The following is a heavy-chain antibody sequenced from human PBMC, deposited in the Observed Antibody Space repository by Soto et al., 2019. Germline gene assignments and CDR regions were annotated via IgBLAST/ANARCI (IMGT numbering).Heavy chain of an antibody. D-gene: IGHD3-10*01. CDR2: NIPIFGTA. CDR3: ARDVVRGVIKVNYYYGMDV. CDR1: GGTFSSYA. V-gene: IGHV1-69*12. Sequence: QVQLVQSGAEVKKPGSSVKVSCKASGGTFSSYAISWVRQAPGQGLEWMGGNIPIFGTANYAQKFQGRVTITADESTSTAYMELSSLRSEDTAVYYCARDVVRGVIKVNYYYGMDVWGQGTTVTVSS. J-gene: IGHJ6*02.